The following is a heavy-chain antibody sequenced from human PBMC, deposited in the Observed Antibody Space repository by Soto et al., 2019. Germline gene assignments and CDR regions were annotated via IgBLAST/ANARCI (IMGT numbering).Heavy chain of an antibody. CDR2: ISSSSSYT. CDR3: ASFPTVLAAAGPRDY. V-gene: IGHV3-11*06. J-gene: IGHJ4*02. Sequence: QVQLVESGGGLVKPGGSLRLSCAASGFTSSDYYMSWIRQAPGKGLEWVSYISSSSSYTNYADSVKGRFTISRDNAKNSLYLQMNSLRAEDTAVYYCASFPTVLAAAGPRDYWGQGTLVTVSS. CDR1: GFTSSDYY. D-gene: IGHD6-13*01.